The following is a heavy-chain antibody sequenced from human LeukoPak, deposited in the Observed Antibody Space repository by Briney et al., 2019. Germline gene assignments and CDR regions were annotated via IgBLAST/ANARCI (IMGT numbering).Heavy chain of an antibody. D-gene: IGHD4-11*01. J-gene: IGHJ1*01. CDR1: GGTFSSYA. CDR3: AREDDYSNYWYFQH. Sequence: GASVKVSCKASGGTFSSYAISWVRQAPGQGLEWMGGIIPIFGTANYAQKFQGRVTITADESTSTAYMELSSLRSEDTAVYYCAREDDYSNYWYFQHWGQGTLVTVSS. V-gene: IGHV1-69*13. CDR2: IIPIFGTA.